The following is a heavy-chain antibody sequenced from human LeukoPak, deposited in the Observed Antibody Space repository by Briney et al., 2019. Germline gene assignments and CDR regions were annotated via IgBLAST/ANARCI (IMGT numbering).Heavy chain of an antibody. D-gene: IGHD5-12*01. J-gene: IGHJ4*02. CDR2: ISYDGSNK. CDR3: AKTDGYSGYEWFDY. Sequence: GGSLRLSCAASGFTFSSYGMHWIRQAPGKGLEWVAVISYDGSNKYYADSVKGRFTISRDNSKNTLYLQMNSLRAEDTAVYYCAKTDGYSGYEWFDYWGQGTLVTVSS. V-gene: IGHV3-30*18. CDR1: GFTFSSYG.